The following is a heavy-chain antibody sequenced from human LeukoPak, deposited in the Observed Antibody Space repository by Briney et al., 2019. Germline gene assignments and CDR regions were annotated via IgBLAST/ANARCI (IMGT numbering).Heavy chain of an antibody. J-gene: IGHJ3*02. Sequence: SGGSLRLSCAASGFTFSDYWMHWVRQAPGKGPVWVSRINSDASRPSYAGSVKGRFTISRDNAKNTVYLQMNSLRVEDTALYYCARETREAGSGDHQTDAFDIWGQGTMVSVS. CDR3: ARETREAGSGDHQTDAFDI. D-gene: IGHD2-15*01. V-gene: IGHV3-74*01. CDR2: INSDASRP. CDR1: GFTFSDYW.